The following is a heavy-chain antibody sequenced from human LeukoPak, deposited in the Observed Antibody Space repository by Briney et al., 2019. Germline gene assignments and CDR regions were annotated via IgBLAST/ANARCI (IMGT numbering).Heavy chain of an antibody. CDR3: AREGGRLLTGYYKAPGAFDI. J-gene: IGHJ3*02. CDR1: GGSFSGYY. D-gene: IGHD3-9*01. Sequence: SETLSLTCAVYGGSFSGYYWSWIRQPPGKGLEWIGEINHSGSTNYNPSLKSRVTISVDTSKNQFSLKLSSVTAADTAVYYCAREGGRLLTGYYKAPGAFDIWGQGTMVTVSS. V-gene: IGHV4-34*01. CDR2: INHSGST.